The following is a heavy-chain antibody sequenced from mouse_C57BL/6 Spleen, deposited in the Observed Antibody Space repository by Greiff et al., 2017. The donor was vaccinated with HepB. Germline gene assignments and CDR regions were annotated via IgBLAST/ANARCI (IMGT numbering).Heavy chain of an antibody. J-gene: IGHJ4*01. CDR1: GYTFTSYW. CDR2: IDPNSGGT. V-gene: IGHV1-72*01. Sequence: VQLQQPGAELVKPGASVKLSCKASGYTFTSYWMHWVNQRPGRGLEWIGRIDPNSGGTKYNEKFKSKATLTVDKPSSTAYMQLSSLTSEDSAVYYCARDRYYGYGEGFYYAMDYWGQGTSVTVSS. D-gene: IGHD2-2*01. CDR3: ARDRYYGYGEGFYYAMDY.